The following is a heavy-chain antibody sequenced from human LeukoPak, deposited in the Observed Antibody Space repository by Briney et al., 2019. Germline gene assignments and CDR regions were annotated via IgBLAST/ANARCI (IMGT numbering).Heavy chain of an antibody. J-gene: IGHJ5*02. CDR1: GGSFSGYY. D-gene: IGHD2-2*01. CDR2: INHSEST. Sequence: PSEALSLTCAVYGGSFSGYYWSWIRQPPGKGLEWIGEINHSESTNYNPSLKSRVTISVDTSKNQFSLKLSSVTAADTAVYYCASSRGKYQLLKTHNWFDPWGQGTLVTVSS. CDR3: ASSRGKYQLLKTHNWFDP. V-gene: IGHV4-34*01.